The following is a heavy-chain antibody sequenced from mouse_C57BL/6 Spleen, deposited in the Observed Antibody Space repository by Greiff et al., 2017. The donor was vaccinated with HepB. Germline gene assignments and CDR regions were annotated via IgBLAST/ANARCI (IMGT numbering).Heavy chain of an antibody. CDR2: IYPGDGDT. J-gene: IGHJ4*01. CDR3: ARRGTTVVATRDYAMDY. Sequence: VKLMESGPELVKPGASVKISCKASGYAFSSSWMNWVKQRPGKGLEWIGRIYPGDGDTNYNGKFKGKATLTADKSSSTAYMQLSSLTSEDSAVYFCARRGTTVVATRDYAMDYWGQGTSVTVSS. CDR1: GYAFSSSW. V-gene: IGHV1-82*01. D-gene: IGHD1-1*01.